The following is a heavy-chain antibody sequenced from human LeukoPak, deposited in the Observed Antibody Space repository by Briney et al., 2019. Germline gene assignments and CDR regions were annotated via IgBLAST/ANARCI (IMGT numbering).Heavy chain of an antibody. V-gene: IGHV3-15*01. CDR2: IKSKTDGGTT. Sequence: PGGSLRLSCVASGFTFSSRDWMTWVRQAPGKGLEWVGRIKSKTDGGTTDYAAPVKGRFTISRDDSKNTLYLQMNSLKTEDTAVYYCTTVYYDILTGYFFDYWGQGTLVTVSS. CDR3: TTVYYDILTGYFFDY. D-gene: IGHD3-9*01. J-gene: IGHJ4*02. CDR1: GFTFSSRDW.